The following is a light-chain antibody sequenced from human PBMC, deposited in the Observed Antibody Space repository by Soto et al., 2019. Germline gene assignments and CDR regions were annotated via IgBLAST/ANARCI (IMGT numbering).Light chain of an antibody. J-gene: IGKJ2*02. Sequence: DIQMTQFPSTLSASVGDRVTITCRASQSISTWLAWYQHKPGKAPKLLIYQASSLEGGVPSRFGGSGSGTEFTLTISSLQYDDFATYYCQQYDISSRTFGQGTKVETK. CDR3: QQYDISSRT. CDR1: QSISTW. CDR2: QAS. V-gene: IGKV1-5*03.